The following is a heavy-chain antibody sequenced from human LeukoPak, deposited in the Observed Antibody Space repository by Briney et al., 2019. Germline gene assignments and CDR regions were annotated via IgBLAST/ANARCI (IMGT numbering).Heavy chain of an antibody. D-gene: IGHD3-22*01. CDR2: INPNSGGT. J-gene: IGHJ4*02. CDR1: GYTFTGYY. Sequence: ASVKVSCKASGYTFTGYYMHWVRQAPGQGLEWMGWINPNSGGTNSAQKFQGWVTMTRDTSISTAYMELSRLRSDDTAVYYCAREMEFDSSGYYPLGYWGQGTLVTVSS. V-gene: IGHV1-2*04. CDR3: AREMEFDSSGYYPLGY.